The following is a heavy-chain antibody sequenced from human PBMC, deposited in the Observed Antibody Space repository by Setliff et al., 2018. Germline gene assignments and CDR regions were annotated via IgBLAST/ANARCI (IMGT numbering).Heavy chain of an antibody. J-gene: IGHJ3*02. D-gene: IGHD3-3*01. CDR3: ARDSYAGGILYFRSAFDI. V-gene: IGHV3-23*01. CDR2: MSGGSST. Sequence: LRLSCAASGFMFSTYAMSWVRQAPGKGLEWVSLMSGGSSTQYADSVKGRFTISRDNSKNTLFLQMNSLRVDDTAIYYCARDSYAGGILYFRSAFDIWGQGTMVTVS. CDR1: GFMFSTYA.